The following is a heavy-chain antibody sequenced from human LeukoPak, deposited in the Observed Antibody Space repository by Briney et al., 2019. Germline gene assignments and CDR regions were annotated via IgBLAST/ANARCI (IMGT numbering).Heavy chain of an antibody. D-gene: IGHD5-24*01. Sequence: PGGSLRLSCAASGFTFSSYSMSWVSQAPGKGLEWVSYITSTSSTVYYADSVKGRFTVSRDNAKNSLYLQMNSLRDEDTAMFYCARVGDGYSVNYFDFWGQGTLVTVSS. V-gene: IGHV3-48*02. CDR3: ARVGDGYSVNYFDF. J-gene: IGHJ4*02. CDR2: ITSTSSTV. CDR1: GFTFSSYS.